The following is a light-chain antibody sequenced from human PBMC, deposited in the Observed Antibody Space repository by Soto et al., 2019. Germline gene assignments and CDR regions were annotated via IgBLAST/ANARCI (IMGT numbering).Light chain of an antibody. J-gene: IGLJ2*01. Sequence: QSALTQPASVSGSPGQSITISCTGTSSDVGNYNLVSWYQQHPGKAPKLMIYEVSKRTSGVSNRFSGSKSGNTASLTISGLQAEDEADYYCCSYADPRTLVFGGGTKVTVL. CDR3: CSYADPRTLV. CDR2: EVS. CDR1: SSDVGNYNL. V-gene: IGLV2-23*02.